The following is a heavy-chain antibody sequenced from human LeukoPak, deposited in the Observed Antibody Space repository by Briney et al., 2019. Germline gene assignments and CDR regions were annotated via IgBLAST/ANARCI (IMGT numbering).Heavy chain of an antibody. D-gene: IGHD2-15*01. CDR1: GYTFTDYY. Sequence: ATVKISRKFSGYTFTDYYMHWVQQAPGKGLEWMGLVDPEDGETIYAEKFQGRVTITADTSTDTAYMELSSLRSEDTAVYYCATEGCSGGSCYPTGWFDPWGQGTLVTVSS. J-gene: IGHJ5*02. CDR2: VDPEDGET. V-gene: IGHV1-69-2*01. CDR3: ATEGCSGGSCYPTGWFDP.